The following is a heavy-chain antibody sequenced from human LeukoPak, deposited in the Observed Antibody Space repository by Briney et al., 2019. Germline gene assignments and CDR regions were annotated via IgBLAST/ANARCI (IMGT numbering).Heavy chain of an antibody. J-gene: IGHJ4*02. D-gene: IGHD5-18*01. Sequence: GRSLRLSCAASGFTFDDYAMHWVRHAPGKGLEWVSGISWNSGGIGYADSVKGRFTISGDNAKNSLYLQMNSLRAEDMAFYYCVKDMTSGYIYGFFDYWGQGTLVTVSS. CDR3: VKDMTSGYIYGFFDY. CDR2: ISWNSGGI. CDR1: GFTFDDYA. V-gene: IGHV3-9*03.